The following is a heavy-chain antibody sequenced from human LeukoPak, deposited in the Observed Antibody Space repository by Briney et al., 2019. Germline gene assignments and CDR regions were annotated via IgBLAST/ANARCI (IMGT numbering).Heavy chain of an antibody. D-gene: IGHD1-26*01. J-gene: IGHJ4*02. CDR3: ATSEPPRESYEAFDY. CDR2: FDPEDGET. CDR1: GYTLTELS. V-gene: IGHV1-24*01. Sequence: ASVKVSCKVSGYTLTELSMHWVRQAPGKGLEWMGGFDPEDGETIYAQKFQGRVTITEDTSTDTAYMELSSLRSEDTAVYYCATSEPPRESYEAFDYWGQGTLVTVSS.